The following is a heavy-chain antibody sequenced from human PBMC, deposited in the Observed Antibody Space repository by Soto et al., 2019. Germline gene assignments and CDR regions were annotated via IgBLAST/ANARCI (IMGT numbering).Heavy chain of an antibody. J-gene: IGHJ4*02. CDR2: ISYDGSNK. Sequence: PGGSLRLSCAASGFTFSSYGMHWVRQAPGKGLEWVAVISYDGSNKYYADSVKGRFTISRDNSKNTLYLQMNSLRAEDTAVYYCENNKVGATLDYWGQGTLVTVSS. CDR3: ENNKVGATLDY. D-gene: IGHD1-26*01. CDR1: GFTFSSYG. V-gene: IGHV3-30*18.